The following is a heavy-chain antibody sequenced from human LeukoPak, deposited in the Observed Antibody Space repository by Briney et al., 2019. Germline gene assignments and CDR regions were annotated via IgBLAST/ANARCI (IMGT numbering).Heavy chain of an antibody. Sequence: ASVKVSCKASGGTFSSYAISWVRQAPGQGLERMGRIIPIFGTANYAQKFQGRVTITTDESTSTAYMELSSLRSEDTAVYYCARVIAARSSISYYYYYMDVWGKGTTVTVSS. V-gene: IGHV1-69*05. CDR3: ARVIAARSSISYYYYYMDV. D-gene: IGHD6-6*01. CDR1: GGTFSSYA. CDR2: IIPIFGTA. J-gene: IGHJ6*03.